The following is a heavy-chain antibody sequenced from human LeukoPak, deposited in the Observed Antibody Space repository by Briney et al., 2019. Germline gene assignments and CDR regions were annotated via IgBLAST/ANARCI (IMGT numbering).Heavy chain of an antibody. D-gene: IGHD6-25*01. V-gene: IGHV4-31*03. J-gene: IGHJ3*02. Sequence: SETPSLTCTVSGGSISSGGYYWSWIRQHPGKGLEWIGYIYYSGSTYYNPSLKSRVTISVDTSKNQFSLKLSSVTAADTAVYYCARDRSGDAFDIWGQGTMVTVSS. CDR1: GGSISSGGYY. CDR2: IYYSGST. CDR3: ARDRSGDAFDI.